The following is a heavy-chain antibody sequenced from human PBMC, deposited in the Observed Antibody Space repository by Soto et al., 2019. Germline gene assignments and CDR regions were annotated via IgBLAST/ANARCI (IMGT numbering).Heavy chain of an antibody. CDR1: GGSISSYY. V-gene: IGHV4-59*08. Sequence: QVQLQESGPGLVKPSETLSLTCTVSGGSISSYYWSWIRQPPGKGLEWIGYIYYSGSTNYNPSLKSRATTSVDTSNNHSPLKLTSVTAAATAVYYCARHSSPYSSGWYELGAWFAPWRQGNLVTVSA. D-gene: IGHD6-19*01. J-gene: IGHJ5*02. CDR2: IYYSGST. CDR3: ARHSSPYSSGWYELGAWFAP.